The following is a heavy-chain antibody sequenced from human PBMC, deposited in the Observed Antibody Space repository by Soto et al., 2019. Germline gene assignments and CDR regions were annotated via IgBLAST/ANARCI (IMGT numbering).Heavy chain of an antibody. CDR2: IIPIFGTA. V-gene: IGHV1-69*13. D-gene: IGHD5-12*01. CDR3: ARVIDGYNHSYYYYGMDV. CDR1: GGTFSSYA. J-gene: IGHJ6*02. Sequence: SVKVSCKASGGTFSSYAISWVRQAPGQGLEWMGGIIPIFGTANYAQKFQGRVTITADESTSTAYMELSSLRSEDTAVYYCARVIDGYNHSYYYYGMDVSGQGTTVTVSS.